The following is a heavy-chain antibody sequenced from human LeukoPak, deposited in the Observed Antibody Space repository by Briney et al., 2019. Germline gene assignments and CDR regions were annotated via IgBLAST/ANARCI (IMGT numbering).Heavy chain of an antibody. J-gene: IGHJ4*02. V-gene: IGHV3-23*01. Sequence: GGSLRLSCAASGFTFSSYAMSWVRQAPGKGLEWVATISGSGDTTYYADSVKGRFTISRDNAKNSLYLQMNSLRAEGTAVYYCVRSAKTFDYWGQGTLVTVSS. CDR3: VRSAKTFDY. CDR2: ISGSGDTT. CDR1: GFTFSSYA.